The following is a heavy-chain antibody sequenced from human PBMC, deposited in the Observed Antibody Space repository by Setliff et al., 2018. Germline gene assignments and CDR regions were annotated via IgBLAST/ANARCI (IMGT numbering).Heavy chain of an antibody. CDR1: GLTLTPYT. CDR3: ARASLGKFGSAVEYFHH. CDR2: ISDTSAFI. Sequence: PGGSLRLSCAASGLTLTPYTMTWVRQAPGKGPEWVSSISDTSAFIYYADSVKGRFTISRDNAKKTLYRQMNSLRADDTAVYYCARASLGKFGSAVEYFHHWGQGTLVTVSS. D-gene: IGHD2-15*01. J-gene: IGHJ1*01. V-gene: IGHV3-21*01.